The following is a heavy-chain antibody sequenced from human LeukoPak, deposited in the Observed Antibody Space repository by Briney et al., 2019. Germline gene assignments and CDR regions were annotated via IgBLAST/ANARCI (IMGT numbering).Heavy chain of an antibody. CDR3: AKGVGRIAVAGYFDY. CDR1: GFTFSSYS. D-gene: IGHD6-19*01. V-gene: IGHV3-30*02. Sequence: QPGGSLRLSCAASGFTFSSYSMNWVRQAPGKGLEWVAFIRYDGSNKYYADSVKGRFTISRDNSKNTLYLQMSSLRAEDTAVYYCAKGVGRIAVAGYFDYWGQGTLVTVSS. J-gene: IGHJ4*02. CDR2: IRYDGSNK.